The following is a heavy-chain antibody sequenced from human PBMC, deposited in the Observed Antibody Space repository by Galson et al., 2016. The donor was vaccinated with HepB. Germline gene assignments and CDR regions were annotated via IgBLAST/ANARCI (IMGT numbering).Heavy chain of an antibody. D-gene: IGHD5-24*01. Sequence: SLRLSCAASGFTFDDYAMHWVRQTPGKGLEWVSGIGWNSAYIDYADSVKGRVTISRDNAKNSLYLQMDSLRPEDTALYYCAKARSTNAYKVFDYWGQGILVAVSS. J-gene: IGHJ4*02. V-gene: IGHV3-9*01. CDR2: IGWNSAYI. CDR3: AKARSTNAYKVFDY. CDR1: GFTFDDYA.